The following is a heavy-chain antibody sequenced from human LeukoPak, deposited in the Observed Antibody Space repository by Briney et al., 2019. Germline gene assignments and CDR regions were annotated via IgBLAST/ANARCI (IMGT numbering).Heavy chain of an antibody. CDR2: ISGSGGST. J-gene: IGHJ3*02. V-gene: IGHV3-23*01. CDR3: AKSLVGYDILTGYYPGAFDI. CDR1: GFTFSSYA. D-gene: IGHD3-9*01. Sequence: GGSLRLSCAASGFTFSSYAMSWVRQAPGKGLEWVSAISGSGGSTYYADSVKGRFTISRDNSKNTLYLQMNSLRAEDTAVYYCAKSLVGYDILTGYYPGAFDIWGQGTMVTVSS.